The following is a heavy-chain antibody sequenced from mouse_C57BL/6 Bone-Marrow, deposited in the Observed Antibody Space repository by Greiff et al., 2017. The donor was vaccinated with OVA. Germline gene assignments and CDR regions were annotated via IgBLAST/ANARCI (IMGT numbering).Heavy chain of an antibody. D-gene: IGHD3-3*01. CDR1: GFTFSDYY. Sequence: DVKLVESEGGLVQPGSSMKLSCTASGFTFSDYYMPWVRQVPEKGLEWVANINYDGSSTYYLDSLKSRFIISRDNAKNILYLQMSSLKSEDTATYYCARGGDAGYFDGWGTGTTVTVSS. CDR3: ARGGDAGYFDG. V-gene: IGHV5-16*01. CDR2: INYDGSST. J-gene: IGHJ1*03.